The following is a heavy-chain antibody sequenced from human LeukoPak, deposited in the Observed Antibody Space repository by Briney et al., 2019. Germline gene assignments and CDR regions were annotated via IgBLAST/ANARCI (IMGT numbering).Heavy chain of an antibody. CDR3: AKSSGYGDYGYYYYYMDV. CDR2: ISGSGGST. J-gene: IGHJ6*03. V-gene: IGHV3-23*01. CDR1: GFTFADYA. Sequence: GGSLRLSCAASGFTFADYAMSWVRQAPGKGREWVSGISGSGGSTYYADSVKGRFTISRDNSENTLYLQMNSLRAEDTAVYYCAKSSGYGDYGYYYYYMDVWGKGTTVTISS. D-gene: IGHD4-17*01.